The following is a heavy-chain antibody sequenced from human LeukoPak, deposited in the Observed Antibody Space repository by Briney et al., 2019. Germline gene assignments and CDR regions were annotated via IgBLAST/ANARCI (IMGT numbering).Heavy chain of an antibody. CDR2: ISSGGNYL. J-gene: IGHJ4*02. Sequence: GGSLRLSCAASGFTLSSFSMNWVRQAPGKGLEGVSSISSGGNYLYYADSVKGRFTISRDNAQNSLYLQMNSLRAEDTAVYYCARDLNDSSGHWGQGTLVTVSS. CDR1: GFTLSSFS. V-gene: IGHV3-21*01. D-gene: IGHD3-22*01. CDR3: ARDLNDSSGH.